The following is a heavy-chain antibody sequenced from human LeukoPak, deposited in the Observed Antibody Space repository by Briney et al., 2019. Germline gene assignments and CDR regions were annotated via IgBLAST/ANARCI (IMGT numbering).Heavy chain of an antibody. V-gene: IGHV1-69*06. J-gene: IGHJ5*02. CDR1: GGTFSSYA. CDR3: ASRGGNLNWFDP. CDR2: IIPIFGTA. Sequence: GASVKVSCKASGGTFSSYAISWVRQAPGQGLEWMGGIIPIFGTANYAQKFQGRVTITADKSTSTAYMELSSLRSEDTAVYYCASRGGNLNWFDPWGQGTLVTVSS. D-gene: IGHD4-23*01.